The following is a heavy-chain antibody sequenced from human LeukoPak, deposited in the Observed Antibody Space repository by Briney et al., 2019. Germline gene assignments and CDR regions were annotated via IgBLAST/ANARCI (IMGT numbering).Heavy chain of an antibody. V-gene: IGHV3-21*01. CDR3: ARDPGYSNSWFYYYYYYMDV. CDR2: ISSSSSYI. Sequence: GGSLRLSCAASGFTFSSYSMNWVRQAPGKGLEWVSSISSSSSYIYYADSVKGRFTISRDNAKNSLYLQMNSLRAEDTAVYYCARDPGYSNSWFYYYYYYMDVWGKGTTVTVSS. J-gene: IGHJ6*03. D-gene: IGHD6-13*01. CDR1: GFTFSSYS.